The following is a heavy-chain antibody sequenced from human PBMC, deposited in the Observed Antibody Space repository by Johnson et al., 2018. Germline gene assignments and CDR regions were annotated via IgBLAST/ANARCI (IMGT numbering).Heavy chain of an antibody. CDR3: SRRTISEDYYGMDV. J-gene: IGHJ6*02. D-gene: IGHD3-3*01. CDR1: GGSISSSSYY. Sequence: QVQLQESGPGLVKHSETLSLTCPVSGGSISSSSYYWGWIRQPPGKGLEWIGSIYYSGSTYYNPSLKSRVTISVDTSKNQFSLKLSSVTAADTAVYYCSRRTISEDYYGMDVWGQGTTVTVSS. CDR2: IYYSGST. V-gene: IGHV4-39*01.